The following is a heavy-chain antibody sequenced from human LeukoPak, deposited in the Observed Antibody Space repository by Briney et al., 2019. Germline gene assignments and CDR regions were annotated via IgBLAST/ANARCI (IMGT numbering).Heavy chain of an antibody. D-gene: IGHD3-22*01. V-gene: IGHV3-33*08. J-gene: IGHJ4*02. Sequence: GGSLRLSCAASGFTFDDYAMHWVRQAPGKGLEWVAVIWYDGSNKYYADSVKGRFTISRDNSKNTLYLEMNSLRAEDTAVYYCARDYYYDSSGYWDYYFDYWGQGTLVSVSS. CDR2: IWYDGSNK. CDR3: ARDYYYDSSGYWDYYFDY. CDR1: GFTFDDYA.